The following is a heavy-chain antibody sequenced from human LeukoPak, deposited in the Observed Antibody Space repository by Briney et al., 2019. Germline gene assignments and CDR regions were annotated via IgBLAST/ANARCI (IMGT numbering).Heavy chain of an antibody. CDR1: GLTFSSHA. CDR2: ISQDGSDR. J-gene: IGHJ4*02. CDR3: ARDPRTLDSIAVAGTDY. Sequence: GGSLRLSCAASGLTFSSHAMHWVRQAPGKGLEWVAVISQDGSDRHYTDSVKGRFTISRDNSKNTLYLQMNSLRAEDTAVYYCARDPRTLDSIAVAGTDYWGQGTLVTVSS. D-gene: IGHD6-19*01. V-gene: IGHV3-30-3*01.